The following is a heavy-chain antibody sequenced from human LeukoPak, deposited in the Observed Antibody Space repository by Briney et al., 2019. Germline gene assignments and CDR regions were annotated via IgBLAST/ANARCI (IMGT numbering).Heavy chain of an antibody. D-gene: IGHD6-13*01. V-gene: IGHV3-23*01. Sequence: SGGSLRLSCAASGFTFSSYAMNWVRQVPGKGLEWVSSISGSGGSTYYADSVKGRFTISRDNSKDTLYLQMNSLRAEDTAVYYCAKDQYSSSWYRPGLKKHNWFDPWGQGTLVTVSS. CDR3: AKDQYSSSWYRPGLKKHNWFDP. CDR1: GFTFSSYA. J-gene: IGHJ5*02. CDR2: ISGSGGST.